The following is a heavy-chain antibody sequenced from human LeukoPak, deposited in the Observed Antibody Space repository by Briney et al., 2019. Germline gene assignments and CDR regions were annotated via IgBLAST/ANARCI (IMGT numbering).Heavy chain of an antibody. J-gene: IGHJ4*02. V-gene: IGHV5-51*01. CDR2: IYPGDSDT. CDR1: GYSFTSYW. CDR3: ARHRSFGYSSGWYIDY. Sequence: GESLKISCKGSGYSFTSYWIGWVRQMPGKGLEWMGIIYPGDSDTRYSLSFQGQVTISADKSISTAYLQWSSLKASDTAMYYCARHRSFGYSSGWYIDYWGQGTLVTVSS. D-gene: IGHD6-19*01.